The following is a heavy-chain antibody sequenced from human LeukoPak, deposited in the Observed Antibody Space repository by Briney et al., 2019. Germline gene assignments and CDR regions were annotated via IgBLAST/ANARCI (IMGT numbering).Heavy chain of an antibody. CDR1: GYTFTSYG. V-gene: IGHV1-18*01. CDR3: ASSSIAARPRWFDP. Sequence: ASVKVSCKASGYTFTSYGISWVRQAPGQGLEWMGWISAYNGNTNYAQKLQGRVTMTTDTSTSTAYMELRSLRSDDTAVYFCASSSIAARPRWFDPWGQGTLVTVSS. J-gene: IGHJ5*02. CDR2: ISAYNGNT. D-gene: IGHD6-6*01.